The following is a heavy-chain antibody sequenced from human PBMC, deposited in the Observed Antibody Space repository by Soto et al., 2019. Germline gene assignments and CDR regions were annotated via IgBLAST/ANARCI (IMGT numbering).Heavy chain of an antibody. CDR2: ISAYNGNT. CDR3: ARVLSRITMVRGVIGFDP. CDR1: GYTFTSYG. D-gene: IGHD3-10*01. J-gene: IGHJ5*02. V-gene: IGHV1-18*01. Sequence: QVQLVQSGAEVKKPGASVKVSCKASGYTFTSYGISWVRQDPGQGLEWMGWISAYNGNTNYAQKLQGRVTMTTDTSTSTAYMELRSLRSDDTAVYYCARVLSRITMVRGVIGFDPWGQGTLVTVSS.